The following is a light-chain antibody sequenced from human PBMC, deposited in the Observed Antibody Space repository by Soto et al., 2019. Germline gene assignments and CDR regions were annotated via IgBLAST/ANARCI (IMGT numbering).Light chain of an antibody. J-gene: IGKJ1*01. CDR1: QSVLYSSNNKNY. CDR3: QQDYSTPRT. CDR2: WAS. V-gene: IGKV4-1*01. Sequence: DIVMTQSPDSLAVSLGERATINCKSSQSVLYSSNNKNYLAWYQQKPGQSPKLLIYWASTRESGVPDRISGSGSGTDFTLTISSLQAEDVAVYYCQQDYSTPRTFGQGTKVESK.